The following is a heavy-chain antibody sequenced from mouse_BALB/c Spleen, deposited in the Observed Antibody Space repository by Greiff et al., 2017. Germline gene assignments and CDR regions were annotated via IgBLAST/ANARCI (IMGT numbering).Heavy chain of an antibody. CDR1: GFSLTGYG. CDR2: IWGDGST. D-gene: IGHD1-1*01. J-gene: IGHJ4*01. Sequence: VMLVESGPGLVAPSQSLSITCTVSGFSLTGYGVNWVRQPPGKGLEWLGMIWGDGSTDYNSALKSRLSISKDNSKSQVFLKMNSLQTDDTARYYCARLYYYGSDYAMDYWGQGTSVTVSS. V-gene: IGHV2-6-7*01. CDR3: ARLYYYGSDYAMDY.